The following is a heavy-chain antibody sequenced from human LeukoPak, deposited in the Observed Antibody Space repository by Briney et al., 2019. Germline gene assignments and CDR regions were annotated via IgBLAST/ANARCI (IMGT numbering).Heavy chain of an antibody. J-gene: IGHJ4*02. D-gene: IGHD3-10*01. V-gene: IGHV3-23*01. CDR1: GVTLSSYA. CDR2: ISSSGSGGNT. Sequence: GGSLRLSCAASGVTLSSYAMSWARQAPGKGLEWVSGISSSGSGGNTYYADSVKGRFTISRDNSKNTLYLQMNSLRAEDTAVYYCAKDGMVRGVIITYYFDYWGQGTLVTVSS. CDR3: AKDGMVRGVIITYYFDY.